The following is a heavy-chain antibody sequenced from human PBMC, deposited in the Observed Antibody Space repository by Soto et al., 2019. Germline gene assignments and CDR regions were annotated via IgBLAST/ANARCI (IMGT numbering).Heavy chain of an antibody. V-gene: IGHV3-21*01. Sequence: EVQLVESGGGLGKPGGSLTLSCAASGFSFSNDNMNWIRQAPGKGLEWVSSIISSGSFIYYADSVKGRFTISRDNAKNSLYLQMNSLRAEDTALYYCARVADYYDSSGYLPVLDWGQGTLVTVSS. CDR2: IISSGSFI. CDR1: GFSFSNDN. D-gene: IGHD3-22*01. CDR3: ARVADYYDSSGYLPVLD. J-gene: IGHJ4*02.